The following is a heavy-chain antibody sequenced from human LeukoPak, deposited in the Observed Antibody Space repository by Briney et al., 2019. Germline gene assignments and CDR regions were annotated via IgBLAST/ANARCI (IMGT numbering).Heavy chain of an antibody. Sequence: PSETLSLTCTVSGGSISSYYWSWIRQPPGKGLEWIGYTYYRGNTNYNPSLKSRVTISLETSKNQFSLRLSSVTAADTAVYHCARGIYDRSGFSYYYYHMDVWGKGTTVTVSS. CDR2: TYYRGNT. CDR1: GGSISSYY. D-gene: IGHD3-22*01. J-gene: IGHJ6*03. V-gene: IGHV4-59*01. CDR3: ARGIYDRSGFSYYYYHMDV.